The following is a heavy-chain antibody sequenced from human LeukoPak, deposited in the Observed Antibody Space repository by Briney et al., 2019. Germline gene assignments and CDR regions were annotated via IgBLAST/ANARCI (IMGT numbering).Heavy chain of an antibody. CDR2: ISWGSNVI. Sequence: GGSLRLSCTASGFTFSSYSMNWVRQAPGKGLEWLSYISWGSNVIYYADSVKGRFTTSRDDAKNSLFLQMNSLTDEDTAVYYCARDPGYSYTLDYWGRGTLVTVSS. V-gene: IGHV3-48*02. J-gene: IGHJ4*02. D-gene: IGHD5-18*01. CDR1: GFTFSSYS. CDR3: ARDPGYSYTLDY.